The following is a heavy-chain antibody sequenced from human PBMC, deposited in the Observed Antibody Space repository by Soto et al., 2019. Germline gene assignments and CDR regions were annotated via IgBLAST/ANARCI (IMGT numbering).Heavy chain of an antibody. V-gene: IGHV3-30-3*01. J-gene: IGHJ6*02. CDR1: GFTFSSYA. Sequence: GGSLRLSCAASGFTFSSYAMHWVRQAPGKGLEWVAVISYDGSNKYYADSVKGRFTISRDNSKNTLYLQMNSLRAEDTAVYYCARGEAWIQLWFKDQVVYGMDVWGQGTTVTVSS. CDR3: ARGEAWIQLWFKDQVVYGMDV. D-gene: IGHD5-18*01. CDR2: ISYDGSNK.